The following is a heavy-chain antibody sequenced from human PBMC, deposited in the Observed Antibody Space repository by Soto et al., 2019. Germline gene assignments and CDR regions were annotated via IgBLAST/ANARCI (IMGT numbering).Heavy chain of an antibody. CDR3: ANLLKLYWKKWFLP. CDR2: ISGSGGRT. J-gene: IGHJ5*02. CDR1: GFTFSSYA. V-gene: IGHV3-23*01. D-gene: IGHD1-1*01. Sequence: PGGSLRLSCAASGFTFSSYAMIWARQAPGKGLEWVSVISGSGGRTYYADSVKGRLTISRDNSKNTLYLQMNSLRAEDSAVYYCANLLKLYWKKWFLPWCQATLVTVSS.